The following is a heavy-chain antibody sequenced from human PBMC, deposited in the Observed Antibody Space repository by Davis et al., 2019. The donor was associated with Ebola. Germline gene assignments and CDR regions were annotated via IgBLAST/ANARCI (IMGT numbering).Heavy chain of an antibody. V-gene: IGHV1-18*01. J-gene: IGHJ5*02. CDR1: GYTFTSYG. CDR2: ISAYNGNT. CDR3: ARDRSSSYWFDP. Sequence: ASVKVSCKASGYTFTSYGISWVRQAPGQGLEWMGWISAYNGNTNYAQKFQGRVTITADESTSTAYMELSSLRSEDTAVYYCARDRSSSYWFDPWGQGALVTVSS. D-gene: IGHD6-6*01.